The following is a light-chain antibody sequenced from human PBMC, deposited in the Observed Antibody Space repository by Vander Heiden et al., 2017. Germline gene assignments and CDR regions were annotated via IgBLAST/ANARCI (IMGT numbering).Light chain of an antibody. V-gene: IGKV1-39*01. CDR2: AAS. Sequence: DIQLTQSPSSLSASVGDRATITCRARQSISSYLNWYQQKPGKAPKLLIYAASSLQSGVPSRFSGSGSGTDFTLTISSLQPEDFATYYCQQCYSTPRTFGQGTKVEVK. J-gene: IGKJ1*01. CDR1: QSISSY. CDR3: QQCYSTPRT.